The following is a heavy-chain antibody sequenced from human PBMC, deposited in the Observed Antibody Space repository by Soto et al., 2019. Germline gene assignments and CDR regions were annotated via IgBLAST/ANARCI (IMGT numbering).Heavy chain of an antibody. Sequence: QVQLVQSGAEVKKPGSSVKVSCKASGGTFSSYAISWVRQAPGQGLEWMGGIIPIFGTANYAQKFQGRVTITADESTGTAYRELSSLRSEDTAVYYCAREQLKARGYSYGGFDSWGQGTLVTVSS. V-gene: IGHV1-69*01. CDR2: IIPIFGTA. CDR1: GGTFSSYA. CDR3: AREQLKARGYSYGGFDS. D-gene: IGHD5-18*01. J-gene: IGHJ4*02.